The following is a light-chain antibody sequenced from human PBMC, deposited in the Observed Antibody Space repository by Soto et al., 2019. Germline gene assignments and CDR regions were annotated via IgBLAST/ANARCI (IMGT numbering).Light chain of an antibody. CDR2: DAS. V-gene: IGKV1-13*02. J-gene: IGKJ4*01. CDR1: QDISSA. CDR3: QQFQSYAPT. Sequence: AIQLTQSPSSLSASVGDRVTITCRASQDISSALAWYQHNPGRAPRLLIYDASSLQSGVPSRFSGSGSGTDFTLIISSLQPEDFATYYCQQFQSYAPTFGGGTKLEIK.